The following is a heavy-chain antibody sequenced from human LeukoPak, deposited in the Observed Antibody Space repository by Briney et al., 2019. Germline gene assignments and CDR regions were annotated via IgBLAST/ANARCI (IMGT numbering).Heavy chain of an antibody. V-gene: IGHV4-34*01. CDR3: ARGPPNYDILLYHYGVDV. D-gene: IGHD3-9*01. CDR1: GGSFSGYY. J-gene: IGHJ6*02. CDR2: INHSGST. Sequence: LETLSLTCDVYGGSFSGYYWSWIRQPPGKGLEWIGEINHSGSTNYNPSLKSRVTISVDTSKNQFSLNLSSVTAADTAVYYCARGPPNYDILLYHYGVDVWGQGTTVTVSS.